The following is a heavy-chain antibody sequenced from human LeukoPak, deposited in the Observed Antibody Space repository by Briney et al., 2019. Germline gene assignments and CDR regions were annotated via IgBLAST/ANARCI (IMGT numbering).Heavy chain of an antibody. Sequence: PGGTLRLSSAASGFTFYDYGMSWVRQAPGKGLEWVSGINWNGGSTGYADSVKGRFTISRDNAKNSLYLQMNSLRAEDTALCYCARAPVVVVAAPAYDYYMDVWGKGTTVTVS. V-gene: IGHV3-20*03. CDR3: ARAPVVVVAAPAYDYYMDV. D-gene: IGHD2-15*01. CDR1: GFTFYDYG. J-gene: IGHJ6*03. CDR2: INWNGGST.